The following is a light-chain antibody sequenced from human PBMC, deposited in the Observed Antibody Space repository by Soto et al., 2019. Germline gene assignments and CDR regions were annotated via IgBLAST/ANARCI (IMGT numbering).Light chain of an antibody. CDR3: AAWDDSLNGPV. Sequence: QCVLTQTPSVSAAPRQRVTISCSGSSSNIGNNAVNWYQQVPGKAPKLLIHFDDRVASGISDRFSGSKSGTSASLAISGLQSEDEADYYCAAWDDSLNGPVFGGGTKVTVL. J-gene: IGLJ3*02. V-gene: IGLV1-36*01. CDR1: SSNIGNNA. CDR2: FDD.